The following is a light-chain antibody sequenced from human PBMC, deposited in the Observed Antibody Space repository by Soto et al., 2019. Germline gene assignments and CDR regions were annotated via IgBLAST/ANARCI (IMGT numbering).Light chain of an antibody. CDR2: DAA. V-gene: IGKV3-20*01. CDR1: QSVSSSY. J-gene: IGKJ2*01. Sequence: EIVLTQSPGTLSLSPGERATLSCRASQSVSSSYLAWYQQKPGQAPRLLIYDAAIRATGIPDRFSGSGSGIDFTLTITRLEPEDFAMYYRQQYGTSPPYTFGQGTKLEIK. CDR3: QQYGTSPPYT.